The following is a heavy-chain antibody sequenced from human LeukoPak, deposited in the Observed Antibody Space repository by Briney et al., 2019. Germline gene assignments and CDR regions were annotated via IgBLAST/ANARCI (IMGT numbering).Heavy chain of an antibody. J-gene: IGHJ6*04. CDR2: IYYSGST. V-gene: IGHV4-39*07. D-gene: IGHD2-2*01. Sequence: SETLSLTCTVSGGSISSSSYYWGWIRQPPGKGLEWIGSIYYSGSTYYNPSLKSRVTISVDTSKNQFSPKLSSVTAADTAAYYCAGTLPGYCSSTSCQSYYYYGMDVWGKGTTVTVSS. CDR3: AGTLPGYCSSTSCQSYYYYGMDV. CDR1: GGSISSSSYY.